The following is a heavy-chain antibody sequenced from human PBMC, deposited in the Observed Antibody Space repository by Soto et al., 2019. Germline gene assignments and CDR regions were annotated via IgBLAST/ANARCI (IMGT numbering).Heavy chain of an antibody. J-gene: IGHJ3*02. CDR1: GFTFSSYA. V-gene: IGHV3-30-3*01. CDR2: ISYDGSNK. D-gene: IGHD3-10*01. CDR3: ARDFGASDI. Sequence: QVQLVESGGGVVQPGRSLRLSCAASGFTFSSYAMHWVRQAPGKGLEWVAVISYDGSNKYYADSVKGRFTISRDNSKNTLYLQMNSLRADDTAVYYCARDFGASDIWRQGTMLTVSS.